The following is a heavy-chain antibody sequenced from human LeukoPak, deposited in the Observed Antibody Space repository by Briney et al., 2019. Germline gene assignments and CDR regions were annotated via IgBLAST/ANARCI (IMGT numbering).Heavy chain of an antibody. J-gene: IGHJ4*02. CDR1: GFTFGDYD. Sequence: QTGGSLRLFCTASGFTFGDYDMSWFRQAPGKGLEWVGFIRSKPYGGTTEYAEAVKGRFTISRDDSKTIAYLQMNSLKTEDTAVYYCTRGYDVLTGLSYFDYWGQGALVTVSS. CDR2: IRSKPYGGTT. CDR3: TRGYDVLTGLSYFDY. D-gene: IGHD3-9*01. V-gene: IGHV3-49*03.